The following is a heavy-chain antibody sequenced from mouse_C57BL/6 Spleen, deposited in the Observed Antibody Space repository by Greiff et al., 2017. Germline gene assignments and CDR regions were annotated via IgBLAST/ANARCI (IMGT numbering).Heavy chain of an antibody. D-gene: IGHD1-1*01. Sequence: EVKLMESGGGLVKPGGSLKLSCAASGFTFSDYGMHWVRQAPEKGLEWVAYISSGSSTIYYADTVKGRFTISRDNAKNTLFLQMTSLRSEDTAMYYWARSPYYYGSSPWYFDVWGTGTTVTVSS. CDR3: ARSPYYYGSSPWYFDV. CDR2: ISSGSSTI. J-gene: IGHJ1*03. V-gene: IGHV5-17*01. CDR1: GFTFSDYG.